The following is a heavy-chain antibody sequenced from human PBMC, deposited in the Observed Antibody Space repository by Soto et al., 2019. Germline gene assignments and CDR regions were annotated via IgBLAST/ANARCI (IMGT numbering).Heavy chain of an antibody. CDR3: AGTGAVIYYKYYYYYGMDV. CDR2: INHSGST. V-gene: IGHV4-34*01. CDR1: GGSFSGYY. J-gene: IGHJ6*02. Sequence: PSETLSLTCAVYGGSFSGYYRSWIRHPPGTGLEWIGEINHSGSTNYNPSLKSRVTISVDTSKNQFSLKLSSVTAADTAVYYCAGTGAVIYYKYYYYYGMDVWGQGTTVTVSS. D-gene: IGHD1-26*01.